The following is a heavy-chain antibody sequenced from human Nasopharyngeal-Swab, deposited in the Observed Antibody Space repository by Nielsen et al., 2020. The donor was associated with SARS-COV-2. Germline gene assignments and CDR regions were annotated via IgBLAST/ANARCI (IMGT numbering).Heavy chain of an antibody. CDR3: ARVRAWELRYYYYGMDV. D-gene: IGHD1-26*01. Sequence: SETLSLTCAVYGGSFSGYYWSWIRQPLGKGLEWIGEINHSGSTNYNPSLKSRVTISVDTSKNQFSLKLSSVTAADTAVYYCARVRAWELRYYYYGMDVWGQGTTVTVSS. V-gene: IGHV4-34*01. J-gene: IGHJ6*02. CDR1: GGSFSGYY. CDR2: INHSGST.